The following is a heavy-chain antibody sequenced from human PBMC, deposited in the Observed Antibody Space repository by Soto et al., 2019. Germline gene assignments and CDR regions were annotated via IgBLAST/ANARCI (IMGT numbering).Heavy chain of an antibody. J-gene: IGHJ4*02. Sequence: GGSLRLSCAASGFTFSSYAMHWVRQAPGKGLEWVAVISYDGSNKYYADSVKGRFTISRDNSKNTLYLQMNSLRAEDTAVYYCASYSWIQLWSPFDYWGQGTLVTVS. CDR3: ASYSWIQLWSPFDY. CDR2: ISYDGSNK. D-gene: IGHD5-18*01. V-gene: IGHV3-30-3*01. CDR1: GFTFSSYA.